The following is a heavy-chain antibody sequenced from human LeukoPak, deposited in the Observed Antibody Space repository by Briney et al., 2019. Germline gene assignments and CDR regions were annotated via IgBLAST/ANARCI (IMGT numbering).Heavy chain of an antibody. D-gene: IGHD6-19*01. CDR3: ARDPDSSGWSTIEY. J-gene: IGHJ4*02. CDR1: GFTFSRYW. Sequence: GGSLRLSCAASGFTFSRYWMHWVRQAPGKGLVWVSRINSDGRSTNYADSVKGRFTISRDNAKNTLYMQMNSLRAEDTAVYYCARDPDSSGWSTIEYWGQGTLVTVSP. CDR2: INSDGRST. V-gene: IGHV3-74*01.